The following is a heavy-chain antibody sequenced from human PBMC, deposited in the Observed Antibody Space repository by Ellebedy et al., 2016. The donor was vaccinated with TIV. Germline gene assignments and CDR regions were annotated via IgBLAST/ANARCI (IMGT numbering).Heavy chain of an antibody. V-gene: IGHV3-7*03. J-gene: IGHJ4*02. CDR3: ARDHGMARDY. Sequence: GESLKISCAASGFGFANYWMSWVRQAPGKGLEWVANINEHGCAAYYVDSTLGRFIISRDNSKNSLYLHMNSLSVEDTALYYSARDHGMARDYWGQGTLVIVSS. D-gene: IGHD5-24*01. CDR2: INEHGCAA. CDR1: GFGFANYW.